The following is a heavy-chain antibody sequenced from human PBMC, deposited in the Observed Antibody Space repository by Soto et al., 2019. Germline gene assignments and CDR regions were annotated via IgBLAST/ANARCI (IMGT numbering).Heavy chain of an antibody. Sequence: SVKVSCKASGGTFSSYAISWVRQAPGQGLEWMGGIIPIFGTANYAQKFQGRVTITADESTSTAYMELSSLRSEDTAVYYCARCSGGTCYASYAFDIWGQGTMVTVSS. V-gene: IGHV1-69*13. CDR1: GGTFSSYA. CDR2: IIPIFGTA. CDR3: ARCSGGTCYASYAFDI. J-gene: IGHJ3*02. D-gene: IGHD2-15*01.